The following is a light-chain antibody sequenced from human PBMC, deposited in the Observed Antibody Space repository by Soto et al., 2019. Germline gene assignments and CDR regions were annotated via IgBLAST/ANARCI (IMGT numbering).Light chain of an antibody. Sequence: QPVLTQSSSASASLGSSVKLTCTLSSGHSSNIIAWHQQQPGKAPRYLMKLEGSGSYNKGSGVPDRFSGSSSGADRYLTISNLQFGDEAEYYCETWDSNSRVFGGGTKLTVL. V-gene: IGLV4-60*02. CDR3: ETWDSNSRV. CDR2: LEGSGSY. CDR1: SGHSSNI. J-gene: IGLJ2*01.